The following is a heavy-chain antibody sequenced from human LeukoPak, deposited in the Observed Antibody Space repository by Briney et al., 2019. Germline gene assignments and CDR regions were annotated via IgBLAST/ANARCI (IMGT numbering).Heavy chain of an antibody. CDR2: ISSSSSYT. CDR3: ARDRKGLWKQQLVQPTRFDY. CDR1: GFTFSDYY. V-gene: IGHV3-11*06. Sequence: GGSLRLSCAASGFTFSDYYMSWIRQAPGKGLEWVSYISSSSSYTNYADSVKGRFTISRDNAKNSLYLQMNSLRAEDTAVYYCARDRKGLWKQQLVQPTRFDYWGQGTLVTASS. J-gene: IGHJ4*02. D-gene: IGHD6-13*01.